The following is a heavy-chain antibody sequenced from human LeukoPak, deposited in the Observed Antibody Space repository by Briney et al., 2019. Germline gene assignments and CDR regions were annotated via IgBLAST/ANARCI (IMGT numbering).Heavy chain of an antibody. CDR3: ARDRYYDSSGYYHGGGAFDI. V-gene: IGHV1-69*05. Sequence: ASVKVSCKASGGTFTSYAISWVRQAPGQGLEWMGGIIPIFGTANYAQKFQGRVTITTDESTRTAYLALSSLGSAAPAVYYCARDRYYDSSGYYHGGGAFDIWGQGTMVTVSS. CDR1: GGTFTSYA. J-gene: IGHJ3*02. CDR2: IIPIFGTA. D-gene: IGHD3-22*01.